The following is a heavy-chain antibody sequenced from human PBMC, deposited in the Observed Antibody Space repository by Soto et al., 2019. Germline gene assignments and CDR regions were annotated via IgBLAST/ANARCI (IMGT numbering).Heavy chain of an antibody. CDR3: ARQRIEAAFDAFDI. CDR2: INGDASTI. D-gene: IGHD6-13*01. V-gene: IGHV3-74*01. J-gene: IGHJ3*02. CDR1: GFTFSPFW. Sequence: SLRLSCAASGFTFSPFWMHWVRQAPGKGLVWVSHINGDASTIVYADSVKGRFTVSRDNAKNTLYLQLNSLRVEDTSMYYCARQRIEAAFDAFDIWGQGTMVTVSS.